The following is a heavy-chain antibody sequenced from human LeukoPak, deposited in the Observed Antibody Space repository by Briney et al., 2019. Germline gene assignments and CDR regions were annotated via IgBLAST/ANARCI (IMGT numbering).Heavy chain of an antibody. CDR2: INPNSGGT. CDR1: GYTFTDYY. J-gene: IGHJ5*01. CDR3: ARVELLLNWIDS. D-gene: IGHD3-10*01. V-gene: IGHV1-2*02. Sequence: ASVKVSCKASGYTFTDYYMHWVRQAPGQGLEWMGWINPNSGGTNYAQKFQGRVTMTRDTSISTAYMELSRLTSDDTAVYYCARVELLLNWIDSWGQGTLVTVSS.